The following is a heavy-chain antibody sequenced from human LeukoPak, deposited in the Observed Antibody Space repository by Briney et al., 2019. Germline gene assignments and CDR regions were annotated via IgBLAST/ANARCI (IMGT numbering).Heavy chain of an antibody. CDR1: GGSISSYY. V-gene: IGHV4-59*01. CDR3: ARSPLYYYQSSGHYYFDY. CDR2: IYYSGST. D-gene: IGHD3-22*01. Sequence: SETLSLTCTVSGGSISSYYWSWIRQPPGKGLVWIGNIYYSGSTNYNPSLKSRVTISLDMSKNQFSLKLSSVTAADTAVYYCARSPLYYYQSSGHYYFDYWGQGTLVTVSS. J-gene: IGHJ4*02.